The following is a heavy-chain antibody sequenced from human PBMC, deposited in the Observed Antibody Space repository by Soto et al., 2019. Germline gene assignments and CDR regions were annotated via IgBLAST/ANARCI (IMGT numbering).Heavy chain of an antibody. CDR1: GGSISSSSYY. Sequence: SETLSLTCTVSGGSISSSSYYWGWIRQPPGKGLEWIGRIYSAGTTYYNPSLKSRVTVSVDTSKNQFSLKLTSMTAADTAIYYCGREGLYEVWGQGTLVTVSS. V-gene: IGHV4-39*07. CDR3: GREGLYEV. CDR2: IYSAGTT. J-gene: IGHJ4*02. D-gene: IGHD3-10*01.